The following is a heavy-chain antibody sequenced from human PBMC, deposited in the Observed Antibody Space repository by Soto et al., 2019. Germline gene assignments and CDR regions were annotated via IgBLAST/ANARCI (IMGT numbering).Heavy chain of an antibody. J-gene: IGHJ4*02. CDR3: AKPGYAGSYGDSRGRDKYYIDY. CDR2: LNSDGSIA. Sequence: PGGSLRLSCAASGFNFRNYWMHWVRQAPGKGLVWVSRLNSDGSIASHADSVRGRFTISRDNAKNTLYLRMNSLRVGDTAVYYCAKPGYAGSYGDSRGRDKYYIDYWGQGTLVTVSS. V-gene: IGHV3-74*01. CDR1: GFNFRNYW. D-gene: IGHD4-17*01.